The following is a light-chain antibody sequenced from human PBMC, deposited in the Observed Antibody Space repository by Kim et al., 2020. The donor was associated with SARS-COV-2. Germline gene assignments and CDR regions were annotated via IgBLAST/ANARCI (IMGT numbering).Light chain of an antibody. V-gene: IGLV2-14*03. CDR3: SSYTSSSALYV. J-gene: IGLJ1*01. CDR1: SSYLGGYKF. CDR2: DVS. Sequence: THPSTETSSYLGGYKFVSWDQPPPGKAPKPMIYDVSHRPSGVSNRFSGPKAGNTASLTNSGLQAEDEADYYCSSYTSSSALYVFGTGTKGTGL.